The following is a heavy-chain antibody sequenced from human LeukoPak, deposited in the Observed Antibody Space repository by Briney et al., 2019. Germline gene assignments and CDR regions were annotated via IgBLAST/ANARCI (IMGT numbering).Heavy chain of an antibody. V-gene: IGHV4-59*08. J-gene: IGHJ4*02. CDR2: IYYSGST. CDR1: GGSISSYY. D-gene: IGHD3-3*01. Sequence: SETLSLTCTVSGGSISSYYWTWIRQPPGKGLEWIGYIYYSGSTNYNPSLKSRVTISVDTSKNQFSLMLSSVTAADTAVYYCARHRGPHVGRMEWGQGTQVTVSS. CDR3: ARHRGPHVGRME.